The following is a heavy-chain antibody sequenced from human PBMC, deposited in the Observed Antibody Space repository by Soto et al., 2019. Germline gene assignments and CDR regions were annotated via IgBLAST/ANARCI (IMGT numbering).Heavy chain of an antibody. CDR3: TTGAADSPMLTDY. J-gene: IGHJ4*02. Sequence: EVQLLESGGGLVKPGGSLRLSCAASGLTFSNYWMHWVRQAPGKGLVWVSRINSDGSSTSYADSVKGRFTISRDNAKNTLYLQMSSLRADDTAVYYCTTGAADSPMLTDYWGQGTLVTVSS. V-gene: IGHV3-74*01. CDR1: GLTFSNYW. D-gene: IGHD5-18*01. CDR2: INSDGSST.